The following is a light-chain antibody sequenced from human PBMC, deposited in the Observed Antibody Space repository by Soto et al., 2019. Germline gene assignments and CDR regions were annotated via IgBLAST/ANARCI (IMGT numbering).Light chain of an antibody. CDR1: QGIRDD. V-gene: IGKV1-6*01. J-gene: IGKJ2*01. CDR2: AAS. Sequence: AIQMTQSPSSLSASVGDRVTITCRASQGIRDDLGWYQQKPGKAPKLLIYAASSLQSGVPSRCSGSGSGTDFTLTISSLQPEDFATYYCLQDYNYPYTFGQGTKLEIK. CDR3: LQDYNYPYT.